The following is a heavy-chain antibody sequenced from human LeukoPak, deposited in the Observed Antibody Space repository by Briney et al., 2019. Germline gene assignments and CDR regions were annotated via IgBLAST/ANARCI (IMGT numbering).Heavy chain of an antibody. CDR3: ARDPAYYDSSGQFDY. Sequence: PSETLSLTCTVSGGSISSYYWSWIRQPAGKGLEWIGCIYTSGSTNYNPSLKSRVTMSVDTSKNQFSLTLSSVTAADTAVYYCARDPAYYDSSGQFDYWGQGTLVTVSS. CDR2: IYTSGST. D-gene: IGHD3-22*01. V-gene: IGHV4-4*07. CDR1: GGSISSYY. J-gene: IGHJ4*02.